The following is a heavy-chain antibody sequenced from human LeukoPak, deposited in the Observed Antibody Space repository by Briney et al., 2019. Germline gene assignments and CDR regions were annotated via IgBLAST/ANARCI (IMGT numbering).Heavy chain of an antibody. CDR1: GGSISSSSYY. CDR3: ARTPWSVVPAANGRYYYYYYMDV. J-gene: IGHJ6*03. CDR2: IYYSGST. D-gene: IGHD2-2*01. Sequence: SETLSLTCTVSGGSISSSSYYWGWIRQPPGKGLEWIGSIYYSGSTYYNPSLKSRVTISVDTSKNQFSLKLSSVTAADTAVYYCARTPWSVVPAANGRYYYYYYMDVWGKGTTVTVS. V-gene: IGHV4-39*07.